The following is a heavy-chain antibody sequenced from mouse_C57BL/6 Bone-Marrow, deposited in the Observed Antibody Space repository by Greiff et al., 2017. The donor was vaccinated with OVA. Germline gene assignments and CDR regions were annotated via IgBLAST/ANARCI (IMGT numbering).Heavy chain of an antibody. CDR2: IDPNSGGT. CDR3: GGRVVVWGLAY. J-gene: IGHJ3*01. D-gene: IGHD1-1*02. V-gene: IGHV1-72*01. CDR1: GYTFTSYW. Sequence: QVQLQQPGAELVKPGASVKLSCKASGYTFTSYWMHWVKQRPGRGLEWIGRIDPNSGGTKYNEKFKSKATLTVDKPSSTAYMQLSRLTSENSAVSYCGGRVVVWGLAYWGQGSQVTVST.